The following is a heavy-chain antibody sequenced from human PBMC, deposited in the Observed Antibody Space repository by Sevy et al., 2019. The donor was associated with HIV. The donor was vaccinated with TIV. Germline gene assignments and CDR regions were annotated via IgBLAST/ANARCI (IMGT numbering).Heavy chain of an antibody. CDR1: GFTFATYW. CDR2: IKQDGTDK. D-gene: IGHD3-16*02. V-gene: IGHV3-7*01. CDR3: ARALADWGSFHYSS. Sequence: LSLTCAASGFTFATYWMTWVRQAPGKGLEWVAYIKQDGTDKYYVDSVRGRFAISRDNAKNSLYLHMSGLRAEDTAVYYCARALADWGSFHYSSWGRGTLVTVSS. J-gene: IGHJ4*02.